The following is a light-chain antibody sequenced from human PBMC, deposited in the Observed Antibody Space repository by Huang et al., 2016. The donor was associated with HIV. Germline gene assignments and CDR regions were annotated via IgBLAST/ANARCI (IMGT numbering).Light chain of an antibody. CDR2: GSS. CDR1: RSVSTN. V-gene: IGKV3-15*01. CDR3: HQYNNWLLS. J-gene: IGKJ4*01. Sequence: EIVMTQSPATLSVSPGQRVTLSCRANRSVSTNLAWYQQRHGQAPRLLISGSSTRAPGIPARFSGSGSGTDFALTISSLQSEDFALYYCHQYNNWLLSFGGGTRV.